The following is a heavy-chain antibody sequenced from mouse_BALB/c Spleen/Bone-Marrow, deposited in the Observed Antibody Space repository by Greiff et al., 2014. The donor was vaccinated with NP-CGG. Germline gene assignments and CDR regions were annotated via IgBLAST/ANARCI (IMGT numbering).Heavy chain of an antibody. CDR3: ARPYYGPYFDY. CDR2: INPSNGRT. CDR1: GYTFTSYW. V-gene: IGHV1S81*02. D-gene: IGHD1-2*01. J-gene: IGHJ2*01. Sequence: LVESGAELVKPGASVKLSCKASGYTFTSYWMHWVKQRPGQGLEWIGEINPSNGRTNYNEKFKSKATLTVDKSSNTAYMQLSSLTSEDSAVYYCARPYYGPYFDYWGQGTTLTVSS.